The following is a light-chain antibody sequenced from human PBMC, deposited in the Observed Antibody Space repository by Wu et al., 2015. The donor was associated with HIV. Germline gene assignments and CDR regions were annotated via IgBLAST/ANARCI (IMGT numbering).Light chain of an antibody. CDR3: QQYYRGYS. CDR1: QSIGTW. J-gene: IGKJ2*03. CDR2: KAS. V-gene: IGKV1-5*03. Sequence: DIQMTQSPSTLSASVGDRVIITCRASQSIGTWLAWYQQKPGKAPKLLIYKASTLESGVPSRFSGSGSGTDFTLTISCLQSEDFATYYCQQYYRGYSFGQGTKLEIK.